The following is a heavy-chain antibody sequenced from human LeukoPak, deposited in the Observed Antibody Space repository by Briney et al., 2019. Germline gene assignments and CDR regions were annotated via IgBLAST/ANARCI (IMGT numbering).Heavy chain of an antibody. V-gene: IGHV3-74*01. CDR1: GLTLSNYW. CDR2: MNSDGSGT. CDR3: ARGVNWDDYFDY. J-gene: IGHJ4*02. Sequence: GGSLRLSCAASGLTLSNYWMHWVRQAPGKGLVWVSRMNSDGSGTSYADSVKGRFTISRDNAKSTLYLQMNSLRAEDTAVYYCARGVNWDDYFDYWSQGTLVTVSS. D-gene: IGHD1-1*01.